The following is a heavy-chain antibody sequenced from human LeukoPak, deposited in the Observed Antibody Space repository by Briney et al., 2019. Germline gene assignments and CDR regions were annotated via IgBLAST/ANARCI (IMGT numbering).Heavy chain of an antibody. CDR3: ARNWNYESYDY. D-gene: IGHD1-7*01. J-gene: IGHJ4*02. Sequence: ASVKVSCKASGYTFTSYDINWVRQATGQGLEWMGWMNPNSGNTGYVQKFQGRATMTRNTSISTAYMELSSLRSEDTAVYYCARNWNYESYDYWGQGTLVTVSS. CDR2: MNPNSGNT. CDR1: GYTFTSYD. V-gene: IGHV1-8*01.